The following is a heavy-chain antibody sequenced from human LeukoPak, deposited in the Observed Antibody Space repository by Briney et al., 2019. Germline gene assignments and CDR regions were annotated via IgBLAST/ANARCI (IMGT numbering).Heavy chain of an antibody. CDR1: GGSISSYY. J-gene: IGHJ4*02. V-gene: IGHV4-4*07. CDR3: ARDPIHYFGSSAYSSDDF. Sequence: SETLSLTCTVSGGSISSYYWSWLRQPAGKGLEWIGRIYTTGSTDYNPSLKSRVTLSVDTSKNQFSVTLRSVTAADTAVYYCARDPIHYFGSSAYSSDDFWGQGTLVTISS. D-gene: IGHD3-22*01. CDR2: IYTTGST.